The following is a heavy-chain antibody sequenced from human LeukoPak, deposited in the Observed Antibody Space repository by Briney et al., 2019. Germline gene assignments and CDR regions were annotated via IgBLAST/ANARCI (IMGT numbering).Heavy chain of an antibody. V-gene: IGHV5-51*01. CDR1: GYSFTSYW. Sequence: GESLKTSCKGSGYSFTSYWIGWVRQMPGKGLEWMGIIYPGDSDTRYSPSFQGQVTISADKSISTAYLQWSSLKASDTAMYYCARLGYSYGFQNYYYYYYMDVWGKGTTVTVSS. CDR3: ARLGYSYGFQNYYYYYYMDV. D-gene: IGHD5-18*01. J-gene: IGHJ6*03. CDR2: IYPGDSDT.